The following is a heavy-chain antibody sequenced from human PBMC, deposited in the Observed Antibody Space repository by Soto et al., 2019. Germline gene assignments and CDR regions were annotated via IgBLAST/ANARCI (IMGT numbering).Heavy chain of an antibody. V-gene: IGHV5-51*01. D-gene: IGHD1-26*01. J-gene: IGHJ4*02. Sequence: GESLKISCKGSGYSFTSYWIGWVRQMPGKGLEWMGIIYPGDSDTRYSPSFQGQVTISADKSISTAYLQWSSLKASDTAMYYCARPQTYSGSYYVLDYWGQGTLVTVSS. CDR3: ARPQTYSGSYYVLDY. CDR1: GYSFTSYW. CDR2: IYPGDSDT.